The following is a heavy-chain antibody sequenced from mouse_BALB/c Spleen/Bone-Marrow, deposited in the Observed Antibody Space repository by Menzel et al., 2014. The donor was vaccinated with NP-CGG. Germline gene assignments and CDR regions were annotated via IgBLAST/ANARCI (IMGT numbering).Heavy chain of an antibody. J-gene: IGHJ3*01. D-gene: IGHD2-1*01. CDR3: ARSGGNYVAWFVY. V-gene: IGHV1-69*02. CDR1: GYTFTRYW. CDR2: IDPSDSET. Sequence: LQESGAEVVKPGAPVKLSCKASGYTFTRYWMHWVRQRPGRGLEWIGKIDPSDSETHYNHEFKDKATLTVDKSSSTAYIQLSSLTSEDSAVYFCARSGGNYVAWFVYWGQGTLVTVSP.